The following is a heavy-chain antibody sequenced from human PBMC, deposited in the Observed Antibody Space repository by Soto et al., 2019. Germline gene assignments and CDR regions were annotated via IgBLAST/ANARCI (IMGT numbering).Heavy chain of an antibody. CDR2: TRNKANSYTT. CDR1: GFTFSDYY. J-gene: IGHJ5*02. Sequence: PGGSLRLSCAASGFTFSDYYMGWVRQAPGKGLEWVGRTRNKANSYTTEYASSVKGRFTISRDDSKNSLYLQMNSLKTEDTAVFYRATSVTDAMLWFDPRGQGTMVSVTS. D-gene: IGHD2-2*01. V-gene: IGHV3-72*01. CDR3: ATSVTDAMLWFDP.